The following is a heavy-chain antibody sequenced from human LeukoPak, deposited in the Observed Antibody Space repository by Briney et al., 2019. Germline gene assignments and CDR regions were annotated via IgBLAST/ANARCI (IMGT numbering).Heavy chain of an antibody. CDR3: AKDWGYSSGWHDAFDI. CDR1: GFTFSSYA. D-gene: IGHD6-25*01. CDR2: ISGSGGST. J-gene: IGHJ3*02. Sequence: QPGGSLRLSCAASGFTFSSYAMSWVRQAPGKGLEWVSAISGSGGSTYYADSVKGRFTISRDNSKNTLYLQMNSLRAEDTAVYYCAKDWGYSSGWHDAFDIWGQGTMVTVSS. V-gene: IGHV3-23*01.